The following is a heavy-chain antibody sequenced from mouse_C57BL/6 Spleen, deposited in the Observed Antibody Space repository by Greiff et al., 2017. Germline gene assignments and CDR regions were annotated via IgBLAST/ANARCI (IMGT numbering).Heavy chain of an antibody. V-gene: IGHV1-42*01. CDR3: ACKGDYDAMDY. CDR1: GYTFTGYY. J-gene: IGHJ4*01. Sequence: VQLQQSGPELVKPGASVTISCKASGYTFTGYYMNWVKQSPEKSLEWIGEINPSTGATSYNQKFKAKATLTVDKSSSTAYMQLKSLTSEDSAVYYCACKGDYDAMDYWGQGTSVTVSS. D-gene: IGHD2-13*01. CDR2: INPSTGAT.